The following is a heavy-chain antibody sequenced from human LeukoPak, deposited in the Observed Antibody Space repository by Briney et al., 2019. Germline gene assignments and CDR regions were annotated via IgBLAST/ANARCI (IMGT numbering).Heavy chain of an antibody. CDR3: AKSRYNSYLYGSDN. V-gene: IGHV3-23*01. J-gene: IGHJ4*02. D-gene: IGHD6-13*01. CDR1: GFTISSYA. Sequence: GGSLRLSCEASGFTISSYAMSWVRQAPGKGLEWVSGLSGSGGRTYYSDSVMGRFTISRDNSKNTLYLQMNILTAEDTAVYYCAKSRYNSYLYGSDNWGQGTLVSVSS. CDR2: LSGSGGRT.